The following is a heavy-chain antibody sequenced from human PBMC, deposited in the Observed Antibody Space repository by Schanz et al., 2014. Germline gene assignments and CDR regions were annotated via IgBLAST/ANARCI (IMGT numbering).Heavy chain of an antibody. Sequence: QVQLVQSGAEVKKPGASVKVSCKASGYTFTSYAMNWVRQAPGQGLEWMGWINTNNGDPTYAQGFTGRVVFSLDTSVSTAYLQISSLTAADTAVYYCARGGVVVVTAALNWFDPWGQGTLVTVSS. V-gene: IGHV7-4-1*02. CDR3: ARGGVVVVTAALNWFDP. D-gene: IGHD2-15*01. CDR1: GYTFTSYA. J-gene: IGHJ5*02. CDR2: INTNNGDP.